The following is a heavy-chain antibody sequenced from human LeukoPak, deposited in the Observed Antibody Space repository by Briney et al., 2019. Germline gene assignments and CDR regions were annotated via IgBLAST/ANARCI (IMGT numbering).Heavy chain of an antibody. CDR1: GFTFSSYS. CDR2: ISSSSSYI. D-gene: IGHD2-15*01. Sequence: GGSLRLSCAASGFTFSSYSMNWVRQAPGKGLEWVSSISSSSSYIYYADSVKGRFTISRDNAKNSLYLQMNSLRAEDTAVYYCARDKEDAYAGGAFDYWGQGTLVTVSS. CDR3: ARDKEDAYAGGAFDY. J-gene: IGHJ4*02. V-gene: IGHV3-21*01.